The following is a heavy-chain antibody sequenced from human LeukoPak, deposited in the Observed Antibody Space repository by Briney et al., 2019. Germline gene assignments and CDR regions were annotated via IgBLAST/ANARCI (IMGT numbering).Heavy chain of an antibody. V-gene: IGHV4-59*08. CDR3: ARHPRGLDPFDI. J-gene: IGHJ3*02. Sequence: SETLSLTCAVSNDSISLYYWSWIRQPPGKALQWIGFIYYTGSASYNPSLKTRVTMSVDTSKNQFYLNLRSVTAADTAVYYCARHPRGLDPFDIWGQGTMVTVSS. CDR2: IYYTGSA. CDR1: NDSISLYY.